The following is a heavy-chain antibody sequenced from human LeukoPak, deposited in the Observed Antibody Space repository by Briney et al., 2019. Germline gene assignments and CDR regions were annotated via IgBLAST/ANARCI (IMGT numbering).Heavy chain of an antibody. Sequence: GGSLRLSCAASGFTVSSNYMSWVRQAPGKGLEWVSVIYSGGNTNYADSVRGRFTISRDNSKGTLYLQMNSLRAEDTAVYYCARGAANYYDSSGYQNWGQGTLVTVSS. CDR1: GFTVSSNY. D-gene: IGHD3-22*01. V-gene: IGHV3-53*01. CDR2: IYSGGNT. J-gene: IGHJ4*02. CDR3: ARGAANYYDSSGYQN.